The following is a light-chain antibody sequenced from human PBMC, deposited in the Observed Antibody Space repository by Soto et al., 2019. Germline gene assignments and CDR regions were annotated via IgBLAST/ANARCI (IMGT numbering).Light chain of an antibody. Sequence: DIHMTQSPSSLSAYLGDRVTITSRASQSISSYLNWYQQKPGKAPNLLIYTTSSLESGVPSRFSGSGSGTDFTLTISSLQPEDFATYFCQQSYSRPRTFGQGTKVDIK. CDR2: TTS. CDR3: QQSYSRPRT. V-gene: IGKV1-39*01. J-gene: IGKJ1*01. CDR1: QSISSY.